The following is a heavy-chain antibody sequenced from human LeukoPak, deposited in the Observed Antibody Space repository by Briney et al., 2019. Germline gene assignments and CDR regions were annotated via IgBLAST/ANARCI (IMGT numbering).Heavy chain of an antibody. Sequence: SETLSLTCTVSGGSISGYYWSWIRQPPGKGLEWIGSIYHSGSTYYNPSLKSRVTISVDTSKNHFSLKLSSVTAADTAVYYCARGYSSSWYSFDYWGQGTLVTVSS. J-gene: IGHJ4*02. D-gene: IGHD6-13*01. CDR1: GGSISGYY. V-gene: IGHV4-38-2*02. CDR3: ARGYSSSWYSFDY. CDR2: IYHSGST.